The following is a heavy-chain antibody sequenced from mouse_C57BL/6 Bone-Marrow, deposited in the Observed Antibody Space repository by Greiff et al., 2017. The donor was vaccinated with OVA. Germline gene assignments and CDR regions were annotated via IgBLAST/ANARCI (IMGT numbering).Heavy chain of an antibody. D-gene: IGHD2-4*01. CDR1: GFSLTSYG. V-gene: IGHV2-2*01. CDR3: ARKCRYDYDDWFAY. CDR2: IWSGGST. Sequence: QVQLKESGPGLVQPSQSLSITCTVSGFSLTSYGVHWVRQSPGKGLEWLGVIWSGGSTDYNAAFISRLSISKDNSKSQVFFKMNSLQADDTAIYYCARKCRYDYDDWFAYWGQGTLVTVSA. J-gene: IGHJ3*01.